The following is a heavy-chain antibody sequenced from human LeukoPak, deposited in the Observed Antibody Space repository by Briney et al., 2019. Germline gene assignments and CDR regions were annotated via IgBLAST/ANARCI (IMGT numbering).Heavy chain of an antibody. CDR3: ARPGWMLYGSGAHFDY. V-gene: IGHV1-2*02. CDR1: GYTFTVYY. Sequence: GASVTVSFKASGYTFTVYYMHWVRPAPGQGLGGMGWINPNSGGTNYAQKFQGRVTMTRDTSISTAYMELSRLRSDDTAVYYCARPGWMLYGSGAHFDYWGQGTLVTVSS. J-gene: IGHJ4*02. CDR2: INPNSGGT. D-gene: IGHD3-10*01.